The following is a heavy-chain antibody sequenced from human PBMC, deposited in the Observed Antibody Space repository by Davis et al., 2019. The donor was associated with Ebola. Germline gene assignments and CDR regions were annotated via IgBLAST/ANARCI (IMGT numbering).Heavy chain of an antibody. J-gene: IGHJ3*02. CDR3: ARTSIVGTTTTASDI. D-gene: IGHD1-26*01. Sequence: ASVKVSCKASGYTFTSYGISWVRQAPGQGLEWMGWISAYNGNTNYAQKFQGRVTMTTDTSTGIAYMELRSLRSDDTAVYFCARTSIVGTTTTASDIWGQGTMVTVSS. CDR2: ISAYNGNT. V-gene: IGHV1-18*04. CDR1: GYTFTSYG.